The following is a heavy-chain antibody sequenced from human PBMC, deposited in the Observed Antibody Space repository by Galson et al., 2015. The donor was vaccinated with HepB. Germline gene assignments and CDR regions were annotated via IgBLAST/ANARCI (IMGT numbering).Heavy chain of an antibody. Sequence: QSGAEVKKAGESLKISCKGSGYISASYWIGWVRQMPGKGLEWMGVIYPRNSDTRYSPSFQGQVTISIDKSISTAYLQWSSLRASYTAMYYCARLQEVISATIASYYFDSWGQGTLVTVSS. CDR1: GYISASYW. V-gene: IGHV5-51*03. D-gene: IGHD1-26*01. J-gene: IGHJ4*02. CDR2: IYPRNSDT. CDR3: ARLQEVISATIASYYFDS.